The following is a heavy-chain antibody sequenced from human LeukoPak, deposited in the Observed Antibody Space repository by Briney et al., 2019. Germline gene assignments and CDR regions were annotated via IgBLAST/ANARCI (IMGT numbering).Heavy chain of an antibody. CDR2: ISSSGSTI. D-gene: IGHD5-18*01. V-gene: IGHV3-11*01. Sequence: GGSLRLSYAASGFTFSDYYMSWIRQAPGKGLEWVSYISSSGSTIYYADSVKGRFTISRDNAKNSLYLQMNSLRAEDTAVYYCARGIQLWTQTYNWFDPWGQGTLVTVSS. J-gene: IGHJ5*02. CDR1: GFTFSDYY. CDR3: ARGIQLWTQTYNWFDP.